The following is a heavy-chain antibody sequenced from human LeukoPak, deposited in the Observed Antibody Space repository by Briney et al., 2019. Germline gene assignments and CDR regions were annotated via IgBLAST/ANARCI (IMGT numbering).Heavy chain of an antibody. CDR3: ASGFWSGYYTEYYFDY. V-gene: IGHV1-69*13. D-gene: IGHD3-3*01. J-gene: IGHJ4*02. Sequence: EASVKVSCKASGGTFSSYAISWVRQAPGQGLEWMGGIIPIFGTANYAQKFQGRVTITADESTSTAYMELSSLRSEDTAVYYCASGFWSGYYTEYYFDYWGQGTLVTVSS. CDR2: IIPIFGTA. CDR1: GGTFSSYA.